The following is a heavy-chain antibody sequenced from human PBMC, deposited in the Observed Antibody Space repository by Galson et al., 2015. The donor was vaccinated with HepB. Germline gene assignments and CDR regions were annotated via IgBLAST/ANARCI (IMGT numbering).Heavy chain of an antibody. CDR3: ARELDDYGGNNC. CDR2: INPNSGGT. J-gene: IGHJ4*02. V-gene: IGHV1-2*06. Sequence: SVKVSCKASGYTFTGYYMHWVRQAPGQGLEWMGRINPNSGGTNYAQKFQGRVTMTRDTSISTAYMELSRLRSDDTAVYYCARELDDYGGNNCWGQGTLVTVSS. D-gene: IGHD4-23*01. CDR1: GYTFTGYY.